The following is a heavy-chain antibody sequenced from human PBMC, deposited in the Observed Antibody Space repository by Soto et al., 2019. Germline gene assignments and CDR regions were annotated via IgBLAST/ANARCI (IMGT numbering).Heavy chain of an antibody. CDR1: GFTFSSYA. CDR3: AKATQKNGTGANWYFDL. V-gene: IGHV3-23*01. J-gene: IGHJ2*01. D-gene: IGHD1-1*01. CDR2: ISGSGGST. Sequence: GGSLRLSCAASGFTFSSYAMSWVRQAPGKGLEWVSAISGSGGSTYYADSVKGRFTISRDNSKNTLYLQMNSLRAEDTAVYYCAKATQKNGTGANWYFDLWGRGTLVTVSS.